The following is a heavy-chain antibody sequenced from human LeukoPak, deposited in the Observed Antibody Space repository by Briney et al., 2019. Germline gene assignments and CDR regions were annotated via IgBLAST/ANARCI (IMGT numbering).Heavy chain of an antibody. Sequence: PGGSLRLSCAASGFTFSSYSMNWVRQAPGKGLEWVSSISSSSRYIYYADSVKGRFTISRDNAKNSLYLQMNSLRAEDTAVYYCARDYSSGWYRVQDYYYMDVWGKGTTVTVSS. CDR3: ARDYSSGWYRVQDYYYMDV. CDR1: GFTFSSYS. D-gene: IGHD6-19*01. V-gene: IGHV3-21*01. J-gene: IGHJ6*03. CDR2: ISSSSRYI.